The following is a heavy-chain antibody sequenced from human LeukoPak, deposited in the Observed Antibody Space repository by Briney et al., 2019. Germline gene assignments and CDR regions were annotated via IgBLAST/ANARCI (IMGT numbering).Heavy chain of an antibody. V-gene: IGHV3-21*01. CDR1: GFTFSSYS. D-gene: IGHD2-15*01. CDR2: ISSSSSYI. Sequence: GGSLRLSCAASGFTFSSYSMNWVRQAPGKGLEWVSSISSSSSYIYYADSVKGRFTISRDNAKNSLYLQMNSLRAEDTAVYYCARDLSIAENYYYYMDVWGKGTTVTVSS. CDR3: ARDLSIAENYYYYMDV. J-gene: IGHJ6*03.